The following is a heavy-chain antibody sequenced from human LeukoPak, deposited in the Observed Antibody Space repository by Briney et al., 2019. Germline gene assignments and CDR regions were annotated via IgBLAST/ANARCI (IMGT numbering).Heavy chain of an antibody. J-gene: IGHJ1*01. V-gene: IGHV4-34*01. CDR2: INHSGST. D-gene: IGHD2-15*01. Sequence: SETLSLTCAVYGGSFSGYYWSWIRQPPGKGLEWIGEINHSGSTNYNPSLKSRVTISVDTSKNQFSLKLSSVTAADTAVFYCASGLCSGGSCYGYFQHWGQGTLVTVPS. CDR1: GGSFSGYY. CDR3: ASGLCSGGSCYGYFQH.